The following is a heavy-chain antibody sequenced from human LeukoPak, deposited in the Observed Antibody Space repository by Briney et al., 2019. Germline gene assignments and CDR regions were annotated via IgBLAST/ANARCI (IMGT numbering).Heavy chain of an antibody. CDR2: IYSGGST. CDR3: ARIAAAGTRVGYYYYGMDV. J-gene: IGHJ6*02. Sequence: GESLRLSCAASGFTVSSNYMSWVRQAPGKGLEWVSVIYSGGSTYYADSVKGRFTISRDNSKNTLYLQMNSLRAEDTAVYYCARIAAAGTRVGYYYYGMDVRGQGTTVTVSS. CDR1: GFTVSSNY. V-gene: IGHV3-66*01. D-gene: IGHD6-13*01.